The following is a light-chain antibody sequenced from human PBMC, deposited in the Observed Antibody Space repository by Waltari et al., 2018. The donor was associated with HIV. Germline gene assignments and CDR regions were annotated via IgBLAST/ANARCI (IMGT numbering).Light chain of an antibody. CDR1: QSLVHSNGDTY. V-gene: IGKV2-24*01. J-gene: IGKJ1*01. Sequence: DVVMTQTPLSSPVTLGQSASITCRPSQSLVHSNGDTYLSWLHQRPGQPPRLLIYKVSHRFSGVPDRFSGSGADTDFTLKISSVEAEDVGIYYCMQATEFPRTFGQGTNVEI. CDR2: KVS. CDR3: MQATEFPRT.